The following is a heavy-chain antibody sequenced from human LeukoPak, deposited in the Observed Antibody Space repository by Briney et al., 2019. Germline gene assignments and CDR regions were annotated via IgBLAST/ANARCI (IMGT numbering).Heavy chain of an antibody. J-gene: IGHJ3*02. CDR2: ISSSSSYI. V-gene: IGHV3-21*01. CDR3: ARGYSGYDWRADAFDI. Sequence: GGSLRLSCAASGFTFSSYSMNWVRQAPGKGPEWVSSISSSSSYIYYADSVKGRFTISRDNAKNSLYLQMNSLRAEDTAVYYCARGYSGYDWRADAFDIWGQGTMVTVSS. D-gene: IGHD5-12*01. CDR1: GFTFSSYS.